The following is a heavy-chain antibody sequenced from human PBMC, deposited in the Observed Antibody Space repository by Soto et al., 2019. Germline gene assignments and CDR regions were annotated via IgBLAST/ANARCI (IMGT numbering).Heavy chain of an antibody. J-gene: IGHJ5*02. D-gene: IGHD3-9*01. CDR1: GYTFISYG. V-gene: IGHV1-18*01. CDR2: INAHNGNT. CDR3: ARDRDDILTGHLT. Sequence: GASVKVSCKASGYTFISYGISWVRQAPGQGLEWMGWINAHNGNTDYAQRLQGRVTLTTDTSTNTAYIELRSLKSDDTAVYYCARDRDDILTGHLTWGQGTMVTVSS.